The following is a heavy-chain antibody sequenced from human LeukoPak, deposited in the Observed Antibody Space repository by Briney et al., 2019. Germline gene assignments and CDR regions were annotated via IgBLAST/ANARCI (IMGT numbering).Heavy chain of an antibody. CDR1: GFTFSSYA. D-gene: IGHD2-2*01. CDR3: ARDMASLGYYGMDV. Sequence: QSGGSLRLSCAASGFTFSSYAMHWVRQAPGKGLEWVAVISYDGSNKYYADSVKGRFTISRDNSKNTLYLQMNSLRAEDTAVYYCARDMASLGYYGMDVWGQGTTVTVSS. CDR2: ISYDGSNK. V-gene: IGHV3-30-3*01. J-gene: IGHJ6*02.